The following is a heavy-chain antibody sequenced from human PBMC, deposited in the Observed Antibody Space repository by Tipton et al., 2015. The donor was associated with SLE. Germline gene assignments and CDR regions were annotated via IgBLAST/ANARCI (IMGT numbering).Heavy chain of an antibody. Sequence: SLRLSCAASGFTFTNFSMRWVRQAPGKGLEWVSGISARGGNTYYADSVRGQFTISRDNSKSTLYLEMDSLGVEDTAVYYCAKNYGSGSYYRGYFDSWGQGTLVIVSS. CDR2: ISARGGNT. CDR3: AKNYGSGSYYRGYFDS. J-gene: IGHJ4*02. V-gene: IGHV3-23*01. D-gene: IGHD3-10*01. CDR1: GFTFTNFS.